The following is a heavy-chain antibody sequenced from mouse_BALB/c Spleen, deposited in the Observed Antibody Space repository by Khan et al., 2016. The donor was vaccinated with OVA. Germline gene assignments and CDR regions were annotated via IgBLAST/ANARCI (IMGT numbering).Heavy chain of an antibody. CDR3: ARYYGNHGYYFDD. CDR1: GFSLTSYG. D-gene: IGHD2-1*01. CDR2: IWTGGST. V-gene: IGHV2-9*02. J-gene: IGHJ1*01. Sequence: QVQLKQSGPGLVAPSQSLSITCTVSGFSLTSYGVHWVRQPPGKGLEWLGVIWTGGSTNYNSALMSRLSISKDNSKSQVFLKMNSLQTDDTAMYYCARYYGNHGYYFDDWGEGTTVTVSS.